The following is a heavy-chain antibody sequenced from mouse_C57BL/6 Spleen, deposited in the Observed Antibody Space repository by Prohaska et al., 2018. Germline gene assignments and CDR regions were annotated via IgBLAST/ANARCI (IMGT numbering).Heavy chain of an antibody. CDR3: AREGLSTMAFY. J-gene: IGHJ2*01. Sequence: QVQLQQPGAELVKPGASVKLSCKASGYTFTSYWMHWVKQRPGQGLEWIGMIHPNSGSTNYNEKFKSKATLTVDKSSSTAYMQLSSLTSEDSAVYYCAREGLSTMAFYWGQGTTLTVSS. V-gene: IGHV1-64*01. CDR2: IHPNSGST. CDR1: GYTFTSYW. D-gene: IGHD2-1*01.